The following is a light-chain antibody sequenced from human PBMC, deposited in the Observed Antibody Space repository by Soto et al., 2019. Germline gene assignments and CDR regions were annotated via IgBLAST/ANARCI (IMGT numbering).Light chain of an antibody. J-gene: IGLJ2*01. V-gene: IGLV1-40*01. Sequence: QSVLTQPPSVSGAPGQRVTISCTGSSSNIGAGYDVNWYQQLPGTAPKLLIYGNNNRPSGVPDRFSGSKSGTSAFLAITGLQAEDEADYYCQSYDSSLSGCVFGGGTKVTVL. CDR3: QSYDSSLSGCV. CDR1: SSNIGAGYD. CDR2: GNN.